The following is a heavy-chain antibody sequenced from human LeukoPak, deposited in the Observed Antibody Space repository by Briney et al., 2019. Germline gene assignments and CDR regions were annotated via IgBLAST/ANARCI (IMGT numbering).Heavy chain of an antibody. J-gene: IGHJ6*02. D-gene: IGHD5-18*01. Sequence: SVKVSCKASGGTFSSSAITWVRQAPGQGLDWMGRIIPVLNITTYAQKFQGSVTITADTSTSTVYMELSSLRSEETAVYYCARDQGLTAPPPYGLDVWGQGTTVIVSS. CDR1: GGTFSSSA. CDR3: ARDQGLTAPPPYGLDV. CDR2: IIPVLNIT. V-gene: IGHV1-69*04.